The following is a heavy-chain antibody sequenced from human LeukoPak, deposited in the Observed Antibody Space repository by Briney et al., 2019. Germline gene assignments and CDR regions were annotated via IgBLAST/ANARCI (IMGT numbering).Heavy chain of an antibody. CDR3: ARGIMMIGP. D-gene: IGHD3-16*01. CDR2: VSYSGST. CDR1: GRSISNYH. Sequence: SETLFLTCTVSGRSISNYHCSWIRQPPGKGLEYIGYVSYSGSTNYNPSLKSRVTISVDTSNNQFSLKLSSVTAADTGVYFCARGIMMIGPWGQGTLVTVSS. V-gene: IGHV4-59*01. J-gene: IGHJ5*02.